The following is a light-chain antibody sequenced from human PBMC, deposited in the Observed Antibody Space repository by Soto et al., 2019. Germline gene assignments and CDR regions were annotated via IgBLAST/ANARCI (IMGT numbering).Light chain of an antibody. V-gene: IGLV1-40*01. J-gene: IGLJ2*01. CDR1: SSNIGAGYD. CDR3: SSFEASNNLL. Sequence: QSVLTQPPSVSGAPGQRVTISCTGSSSNIGAGYDVHWYQQLPGTAPKLLIYGNSNRPSGVPDRFSGSKSGNTASLTVSGLQVEDEADYYCSSFEASNNLLFGGGTKLTVL. CDR2: GNS.